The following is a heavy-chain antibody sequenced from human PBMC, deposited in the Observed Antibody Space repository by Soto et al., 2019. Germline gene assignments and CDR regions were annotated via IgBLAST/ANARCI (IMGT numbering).Heavy chain of an antibody. V-gene: IGHV3-11*06. CDR3: ACVAPTIFGAQFHHNLVDV. CDR2: ISSSGSYT. D-gene: IGHD3-3*01. CDR1: GFKFSDYH. J-gene: IGHJ6*02. Sequence: QVQLVQSGGGLVKPGGSLRLSCAASGFKFSDYHMSWIRQAQGKGLEWISYISSSGSYTTYPDSVKGRFTISRDNARSSLYLQMDSLRGEDTAVYYCACVAPTIFGAQFHHNLVDVWGQGTTVTVAS.